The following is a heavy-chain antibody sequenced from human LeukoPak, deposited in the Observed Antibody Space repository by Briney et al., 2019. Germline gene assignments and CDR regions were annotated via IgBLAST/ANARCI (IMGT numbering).Heavy chain of an antibody. CDR2: TYYRSRWGN. J-gene: IGHJ5*02. CDR1: GDIVSNNIAT. D-gene: IGHD2-2*01. Sequence: SQTLSLTCALSGDIVSNNIATWNWVRQSPSRGLEWLGRTYYRSRWGNDYAISVKSRITINPDTSRNQFSLQLNSVTPEDTAVYYCARRLTQYDCFDPWGQGILVTVSS. CDR3: ARRLTQYDCFDP. V-gene: IGHV6-1*01.